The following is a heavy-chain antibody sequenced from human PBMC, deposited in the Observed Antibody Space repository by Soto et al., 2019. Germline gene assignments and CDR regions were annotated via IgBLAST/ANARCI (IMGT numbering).Heavy chain of an antibody. V-gene: IGHV3-49*03. CDR2: IRSKAYGGTT. CDR1: GFTFSSYS. D-gene: IGHD3-16*01. CDR3: TRDKWAMITFGGAIGYYYYMDV. Sequence: PGGSLRLSCAASGFTFSSYSMSWFRQAPGKGLEWVGFIRSKAYGGTTEYAASVKGRFTISRDDSKSIAYLQMNSLKTEDTAVYYCTRDKWAMITFGGAIGYYYYMDVWGKGTTVTVSS. J-gene: IGHJ6*03.